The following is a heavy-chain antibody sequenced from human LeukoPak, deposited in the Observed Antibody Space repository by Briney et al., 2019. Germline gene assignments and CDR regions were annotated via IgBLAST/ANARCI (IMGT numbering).Heavy chain of an antibody. CDR1: GGSFSGYY. V-gene: IGHV4-34*01. J-gene: IGHJ5*02. CDR2: INHSGST. Sequence: SETLSLTCAVYGGSFSGYYWSWIRQPPGKGLEWIGEINHSGSTNYNPSLKSRVTISVDTSKNQFSLKLSSVTAADTAVYYCARLPDPWGQGTLVTVSS. CDR3: ARLPDP.